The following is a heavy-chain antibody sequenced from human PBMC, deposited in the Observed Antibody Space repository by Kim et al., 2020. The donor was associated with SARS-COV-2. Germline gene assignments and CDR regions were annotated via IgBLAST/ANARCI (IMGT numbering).Heavy chain of an antibody. V-gene: IGHV3-7*05. CDR2: IKQDGSVK. CDR3: ARLNGGATRLDY. D-gene: IGHD1-26*01. Sequence: GGSLRLSCTASGFSFSSYWMSWVRQAPGKGLEWVANIKQDGSVKSYVDSVRGRFTISRDNAKNSLYLQMNSLRAEDTAVYYCARLNGGATRLDYWGQGTL. CDR1: GFSFSSYW. J-gene: IGHJ4*02.